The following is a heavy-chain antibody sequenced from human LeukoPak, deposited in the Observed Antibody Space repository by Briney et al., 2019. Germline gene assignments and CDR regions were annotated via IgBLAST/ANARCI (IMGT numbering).Heavy chain of an antibody. Sequence: GGSLGLSCAASGFTFSSYAMHWVRQAPGKGLEWVSAIGGSGATTYYADSVRGRFTISRDNSKNTMYLQMSSLRAEDTAIYYCGKIRLEDSATGYWGQGTLVTVSS. D-gene: IGHD2-15*01. CDR2: IGGSGATT. CDR3: GKIRLEDSATGY. CDR1: GFTFSSYA. V-gene: IGHV3-23*01. J-gene: IGHJ4*02.